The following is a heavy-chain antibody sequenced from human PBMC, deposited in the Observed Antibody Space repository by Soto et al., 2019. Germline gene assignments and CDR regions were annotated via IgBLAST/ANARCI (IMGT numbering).Heavy chain of an antibody. CDR1: GGSFSAYY. CDR3: ARARGGDSGDYASLFDR. D-gene: IGHD4-17*01. J-gene: IGHJ5*02. V-gene: IGHV4-34*01. CDR2: IHDSGNT. Sequence: SETLSLTCAVYGGSFSAYYWSWIRQPPGKGLEWIGYIHDSGNTYYNPSLKSRVTISLDTSKNQFSLKVTSMTAADTAVYFCARARGGDSGDYASLFDRWGQGNLVTVSS.